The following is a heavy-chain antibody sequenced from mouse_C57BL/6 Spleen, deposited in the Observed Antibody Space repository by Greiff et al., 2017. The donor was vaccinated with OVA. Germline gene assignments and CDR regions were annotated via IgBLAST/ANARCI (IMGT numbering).Heavy chain of an antibody. CDR3: TTRLRRDAMDY. CDR2: IDPENGDT. D-gene: IGHD2-2*01. Sequence: VQLKESGAELVRPGASVKLSCTASGFNIKDDYMHWVKQRPEQGLEWIGWIDPENGDTEYASKFQGKATITADTSSNTAYLQLSSLTSEDTAVYYCTTRLRRDAMDYWGQGTSVTVSS. V-gene: IGHV14-4*01. J-gene: IGHJ4*01. CDR1: GFNIKDDY.